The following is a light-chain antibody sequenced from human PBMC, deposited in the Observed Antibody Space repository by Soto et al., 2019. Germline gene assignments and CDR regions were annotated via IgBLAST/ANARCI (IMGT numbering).Light chain of an antibody. CDR3: QVWDSISDHFV. CDR2: DDN. J-gene: IGLJ1*01. Sequence: SYELTQPPSVSVAPGQTARISCGGNNIGRKSVHWFQQKLGQDPVLVVYDDNDRPSGIPERFSGANSGNTATLTISRVEAGDEADYYCQVWDSISDHFVFGTGTKLTVL. CDR1: NIGRKS. V-gene: IGLV3-21*02.